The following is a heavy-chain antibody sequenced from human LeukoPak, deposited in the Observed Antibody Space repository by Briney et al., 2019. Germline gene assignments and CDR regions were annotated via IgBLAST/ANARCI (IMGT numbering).Heavy chain of an antibody. CDR3: AKDLEDIVVVVAATLTNYYYYGMDV. V-gene: IGHV3-30*18. D-gene: IGHD2-15*01. J-gene: IGHJ6*04. Sequence: GRSLRLSCAASGFTFSSYGMHWVRQAPGKGLEWVAVISYDGSNKYYADSVKGRFTISRDNSKNTLYLQMNSLRAEDTAVYYCAKDLEDIVVVVAATLTNYYYYGMDVWGRGTTVTVSS. CDR2: ISYDGSNK. CDR1: GFTFSSYG.